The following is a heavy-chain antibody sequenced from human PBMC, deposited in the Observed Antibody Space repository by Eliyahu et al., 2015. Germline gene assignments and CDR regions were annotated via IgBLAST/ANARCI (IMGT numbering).Heavy chain of an antibody. J-gene: IGHJ4*02. Sequence: EVQLLESGGGLVQPGGSLRLSCAASGFTFSXYAMTWVRQAPGKGLEWVSSISLGGGSTYYADSVKGRFSISRDNSKSTLYLQMNSLRVEDTAVYYCARGGLTYCTSDCYFDYWGQGTLVTVSS. D-gene: IGHD2-8*02. CDR2: ISLGGGST. V-gene: IGHV3-23*01. CDR1: GFTFSXYA. CDR3: ARGGLTYCTSDCYFDY.